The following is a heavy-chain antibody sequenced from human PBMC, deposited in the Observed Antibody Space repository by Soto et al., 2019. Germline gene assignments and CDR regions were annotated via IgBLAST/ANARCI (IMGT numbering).Heavy chain of an antibody. CDR1: GFTFSSHA. CDR2: ISYDGSKI. CDR3: ARDGEDVLRNIPGDAFDI. Sequence: QVQLVESGGGVVQPGRSLRLSCAASGFTFSSHAMHWVRQAPGKGLEWVAVISYDGSKIYYADSVKGRFTISRDNYKNTLYLQVNSLTAEDTAVYFCARDGEDVLRNIPGDAFDIWGQGTVVTVSS. J-gene: IGHJ3*02. D-gene: IGHD3-3*01. V-gene: IGHV3-30-3*01.